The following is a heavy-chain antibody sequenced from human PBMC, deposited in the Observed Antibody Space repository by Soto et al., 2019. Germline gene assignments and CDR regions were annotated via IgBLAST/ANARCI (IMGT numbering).Heavy chain of an antibody. V-gene: IGHV1-3*01. D-gene: IGHD3-3*01. CDR2: TNEGSGNT. Sequence: ASVKVSFKATGYSFKNYAVHWLRQAPGQRLEWMGFTNEGSGNTRFSQKFQGRISITRDTSANTVYLDLSSLTSEDTAIYYCARDDRSVSGVVTLDHWGPGTLVTVSS. CDR1: GYSFKNYA. CDR3: ARDDRSVSGVVTLDH. J-gene: IGHJ4*02.